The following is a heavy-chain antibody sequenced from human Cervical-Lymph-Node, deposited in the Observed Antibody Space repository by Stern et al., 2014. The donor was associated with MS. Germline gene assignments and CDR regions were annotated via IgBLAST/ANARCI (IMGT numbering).Heavy chain of an antibody. V-gene: IGHV3-30-3*01. CDR1: GFTFNGYA. CDR3: ARDLSSGSPAGAFDT. CDR2: ISFDGSEI. Sequence: VQLVESGGGVVQPGRSLRLSCAASGFTFNGYAMHWVRQAPGKGLQWVAVISFDGSEIHSAESVKGRFTISRDNSKNLVYLQMNSLRAEDTAVYYCARDLSSGSPAGAFDTWGQGTMVTVSS. D-gene: IGHD3-22*01. J-gene: IGHJ3*02.